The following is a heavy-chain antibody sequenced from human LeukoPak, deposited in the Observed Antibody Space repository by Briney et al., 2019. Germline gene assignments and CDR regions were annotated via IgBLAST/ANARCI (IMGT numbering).Heavy chain of an antibody. V-gene: IGHV1-2*06. CDR2: INPNNGGT. Sequence: GASVKVSCKASEYTFTGYYMHWVRQAPGQGLEWMGRINPNNGGTNYAQKFQGRVTMTGDTSISTAYMELSSLRSEDTAVYYCARGSSSGYYYFDYWGQGTLVTVSS. D-gene: IGHD3-22*01. CDR1: EYTFTGYY. J-gene: IGHJ4*02. CDR3: ARGSSSGYYYFDY.